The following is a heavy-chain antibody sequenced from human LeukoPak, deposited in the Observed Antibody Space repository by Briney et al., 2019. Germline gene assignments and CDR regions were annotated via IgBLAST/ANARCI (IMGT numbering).Heavy chain of an antibody. D-gene: IGHD1-26*01. CDR3: ARDVSSTPNWEFDY. CDR2: INANSGGT. J-gene: IGHJ4*02. CDR1: GGTFSSYT. V-gene: IGHV1-2*06. Sequence: VASVKVSCKASGGTFSSYTISWVRQAPGQGLEWMGRINANSGGTEYEQKFQGRVTMTRDTSISTAYVEVNWLISDDTAIYYCARDVSSTPNWEFDYWGQGTLVTVSS.